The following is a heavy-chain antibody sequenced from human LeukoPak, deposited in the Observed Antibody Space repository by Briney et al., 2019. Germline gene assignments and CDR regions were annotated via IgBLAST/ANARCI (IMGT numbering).Heavy chain of an antibody. D-gene: IGHD4-17*01. CDR3: ARDGDAYGDYSDY. CDR2: IKQDGSEK. CDR1: GFTFSSYW. Sequence: GGSLRLSCAASGFTFSSYWMSWVRQAPGKGLEWVSNIKQDGSEKYYVDSVKGRFTISRDNDKNSLYLQMNSLKAEDTAVYYCARDGDAYGDYSDYWGQGTLVTVSS. V-gene: IGHV3-7*01. J-gene: IGHJ4*02.